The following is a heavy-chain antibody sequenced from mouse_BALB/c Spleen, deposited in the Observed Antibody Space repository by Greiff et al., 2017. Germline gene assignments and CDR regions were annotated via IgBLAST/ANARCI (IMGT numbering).Heavy chain of an antibody. CDR2: IDPENGNT. CDR1: GFNIKDYY. Sequence: VQLQQSGAELVRPGALVKLSCKASGFNIKDYYMHWVKQRPEQGLEWIGWIDPENGNTIYDPKFQGKASITADTSSNTAYLQLSSLTSEDTAVYYCARIYYGNYAYFDYGGQGTTLTVSS. CDR3: ARIYYGNYAYFDY. J-gene: IGHJ2*01. V-gene: IGHV14-1*02. D-gene: IGHD2-1*01.